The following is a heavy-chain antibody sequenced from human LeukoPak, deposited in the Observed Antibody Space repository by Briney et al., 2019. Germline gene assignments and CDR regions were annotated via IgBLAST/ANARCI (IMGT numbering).Heavy chain of an antibody. D-gene: IGHD1-1*01. V-gene: IGHV3-30-3*01. J-gene: IGHJ3*02. CDR1: GFTFSSYA. CDR3: ARTGPTQAFDI. Sequence: GGSLRLSCAASGFTFSSYAMHWVRQAPGKGLEWVAVISYDGSNKYYADSVKGRFTISRDNSKNTLYLQMNSLRAKDTAVYYCARTGPTQAFDIWGQGTMVTVSS. CDR2: ISYDGSNK.